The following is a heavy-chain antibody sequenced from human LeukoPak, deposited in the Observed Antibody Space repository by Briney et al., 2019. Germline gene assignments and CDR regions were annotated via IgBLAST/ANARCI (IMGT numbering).Heavy chain of an antibody. J-gene: IGHJ4*02. Sequence: ASVKVSCKASGYTFTGYYMHWVRQAPGQGLEWMGWINPNSGGTNYAQKFQSRVTMTRDTSISTAYMELSRLRSDDTAVYYCARDAPFTSNWGLHFDYWGQGTLVTVSS. CDR1: GYTFTGYY. D-gene: IGHD7-27*01. V-gene: IGHV1-2*02. CDR3: ARDAPFTSNWGLHFDY. CDR2: INPNSGGT.